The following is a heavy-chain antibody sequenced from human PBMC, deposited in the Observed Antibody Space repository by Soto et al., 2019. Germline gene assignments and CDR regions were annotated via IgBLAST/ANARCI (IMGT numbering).Heavy chain of an antibody. CDR2: IKEDGSEK. J-gene: IGHJ4*02. D-gene: IGHD1-26*01. CDR3: ARDKVVGPTTLDY. Sequence: EVQLVESGGGLVQPGGSLRLSCVVSGFTFSTYWMSWVRQAPRKGLEWVANIKEDGSEKYYLDSVKGRFTIYRDNAKNSLYLQMNSLRAEDTAVYYCARDKVVGPTTLDYWGQGTLVTVSS. CDR1: GFTFSTYW. V-gene: IGHV3-7*03.